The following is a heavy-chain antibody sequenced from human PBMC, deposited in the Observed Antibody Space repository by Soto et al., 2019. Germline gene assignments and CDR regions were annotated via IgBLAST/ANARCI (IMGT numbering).Heavy chain of an antibody. CDR1: GGTFSGYF. CDR3: ARDFRYFHY. J-gene: IGHJ4*01. V-gene: IGHV4-34*01. CDR2: IEHNGNN. Sequence: SETLSLTCAVSGGTFSGYFWSWVRQPPGKGLEWIGEIEHNGNNNINPSLKSRVTLSVDTSKNQISLTLTSVTAADTAVYYCARDFRYFHYWGHGTLVTVSS.